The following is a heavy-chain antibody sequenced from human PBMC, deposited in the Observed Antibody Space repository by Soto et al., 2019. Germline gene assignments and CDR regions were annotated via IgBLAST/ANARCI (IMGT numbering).Heavy chain of an antibody. J-gene: IGHJ5*02. Sequence: PGESLKISCKGSGYSFTSYWIGWVRQMPGKGLEWMGIIYPGDSDTRYSPSFQGQVTISADKSISTAYLQWISLKASDTAMYYCASGVVVVAPLLNWFDHWGQGTLVTVSS. D-gene: IGHD2-15*01. CDR1: GYSFTSYW. V-gene: IGHV5-51*01. CDR2: IYPGDSDT. CDR3: ASGVVVVAPLLNWFDH.